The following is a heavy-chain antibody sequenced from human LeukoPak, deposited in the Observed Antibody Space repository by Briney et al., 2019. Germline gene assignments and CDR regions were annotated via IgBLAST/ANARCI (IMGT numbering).Heavy chain of an antibody. J-gene: IGHJ5*02. D-gene: IGHD2-8*01. Sequence: GGSLRLSCAASGFTFSSYAMHWVRQAPGKGLEWVAVISYDGSNKYYADSVKGRLTISRDNSKNTLYLQMNSLRTDDTAVYYCVRDVNGGGTVGWFDPWGQGALVTVSS. CDR1: GFTFSSYA. V-gene: IGHV3-30*07. CDR3: VRDVNGGGTVGWFDP. CDR2: ISYDGSNK.